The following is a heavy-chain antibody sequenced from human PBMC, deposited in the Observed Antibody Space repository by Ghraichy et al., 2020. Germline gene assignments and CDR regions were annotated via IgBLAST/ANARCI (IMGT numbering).Heavy chain of an antibody. D-gene: IGHD3-9*01. V-gene: IGHV3-49*04. CDR2: IRSKYFGGTT. CDR3: TSYYTDWYYFDY. J-gene: IGHJ4*02. Sequence: SCTASEFSLGDYSMKWVRQAPGKGLEWVGFIRSKYFGGTTEYAASVKGRFTISRDDSKNIAYLQMTSLKTEDTAVYYCTSYYTDWYYFDYWGQGTLVTVSS. CDR1: EFSLGDYS.